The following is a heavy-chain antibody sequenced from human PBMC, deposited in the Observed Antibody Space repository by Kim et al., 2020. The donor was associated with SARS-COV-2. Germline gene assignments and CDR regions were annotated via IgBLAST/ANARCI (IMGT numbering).Heavy chain of an antibody. V-gene: IGHV1-69*01. CDR3: ARVGDGYNWGY. D-gene: IGHD5-12*01. Sequence: ATDAQKFQGRVTIAADESTSTAYMELSSLRSEDTAVYYCARVGDGYNWGYWGQGTLVTVSS. J-gene: IGHJ4*02. CDR2: A.